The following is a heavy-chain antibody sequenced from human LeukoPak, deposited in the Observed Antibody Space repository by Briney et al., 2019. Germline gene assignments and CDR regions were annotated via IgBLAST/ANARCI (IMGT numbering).Heavy chain of an antibody. J-gene: IGHJ6*03. V-gene: IGHV1-18*01. Sequence: GASVKVSCKASGYTFTSYGISWVRQAPGQGLEWMGWISAYNGNTNYAQKLQGRVTMTTDTSTSTAYMELRSLRSDDTAVYYCARSIVGATYYYYMDVWGKGTTVTVSS. D-gene: IGHD1-26*01. CDR1: GYTFTSYG. CDR3: ARSIVGATYYYYMDV. CDR2: ISAYNGNT.